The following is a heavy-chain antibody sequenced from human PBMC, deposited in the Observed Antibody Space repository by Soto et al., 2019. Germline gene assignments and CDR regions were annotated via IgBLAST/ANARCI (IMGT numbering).Heavy chain of an antibody. Sequence: QITLQESAPVLVRPTETLMLTCTYSGFSLTTSGVGVGWLRQPPGKALEWLAVIYWDDDKRYMPSLQNRLTIPKDTSRTQVALAMTHMLPVDTGTYYCARRLRQWGNSWDSGAFDIWGHGTVVAVS. CDR3: ARRLRQWGNSWDSGAFDI. CDR1: GFSLTTSGVG. CDR2: IYWDDDK. V-gene: IGHV2-5*02. D-gene: IGHD1-1*01. J-gene: IGHJ3*02.